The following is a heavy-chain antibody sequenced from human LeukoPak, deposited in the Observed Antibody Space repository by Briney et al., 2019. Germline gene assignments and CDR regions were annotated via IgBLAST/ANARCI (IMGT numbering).Heavy chain of an antibody. CDR2: INPSGGGT. CDR1: GYTFNNHY. V-gene: IGHV1-46*02. CDR3: ARQGTYSSAIGMGY. J-gene: IGHJ4*02. D-gene: IGHD6-19*01. Sequence: ASVKVSCKASGYTFNNHYMYWVRQVPGQGLEWMGVINPSGGGTSYAQKFQGRVTMTRDTSTRTIYMEVNSLRSEDTAVYYCARQGTYSSAIGMGYWGQGTLVTVSS.